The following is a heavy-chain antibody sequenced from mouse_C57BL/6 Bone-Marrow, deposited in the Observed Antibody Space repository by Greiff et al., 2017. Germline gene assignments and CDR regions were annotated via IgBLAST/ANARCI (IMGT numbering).Heavy chain of an antibody. J-gene: IGHJ2*01. D-gene: IGHD2-1*01. Sequence: DVQLQESGPVLVKPGASVKMSCKASGYTFTDYYMNWVKQSHGKSLEWIGVINPYNGGTSYNQKFKGKATLTVDKSSSTAYMELNSLTSEDSAVYYCARRDGNYYFDYWGQGNTLTVSS. V-gene: IGHV1-19*01. CDR2: INPYNGGT. CDR1: GYTFTDYY. CDR3: ARRDGNYYFDY.